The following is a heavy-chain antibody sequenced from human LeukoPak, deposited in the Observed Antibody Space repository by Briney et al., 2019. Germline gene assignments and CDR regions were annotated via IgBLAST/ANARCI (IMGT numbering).Heavy chain of an antibody. D-gene: IGHD2-2*01. Sequence: PGGSLRLSCAASGFTFSSYGMHWVRQAPGKGLEWVAVISYDGSNKYYADSVKGRFTISRDNSKNTLYLQMNSLRAEDTAVYYCAKERGSTTHFDFWGQGTLVTVSS. CDR3: AKERGSTTHFDF. CDR2: ISYDGSNK. V-gene: IGHV3-30*18. CDR1: GFTFSSYG. J-gene: IGHJ4*02.